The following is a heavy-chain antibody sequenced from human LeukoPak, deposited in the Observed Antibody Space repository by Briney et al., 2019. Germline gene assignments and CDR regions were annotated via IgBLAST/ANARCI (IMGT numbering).Heavy chain of an antibody. Sequence: GGSLRLSCSASGFTFITCAMIWVRQAPGKGLEWVSGISGSGGKTYYADSVKGRFTISRDNSKNTLYLQMNSLRAEDTAVYYCAKSAMGYSWRETFDCWGQGTLVTVSS. J-gene: IGHJ4*02. CDR2: ISGSGGKT. V-gene: IGHV3-23*01. D-gene: IGHD3-3*01. CDR3: AKSAMGYSWRETFDC. CDR1: GFTFITCA.